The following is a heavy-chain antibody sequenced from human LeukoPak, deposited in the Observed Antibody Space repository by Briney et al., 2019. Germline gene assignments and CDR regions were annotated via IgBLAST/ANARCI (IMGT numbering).Heavy chain of an antibody. J-gene: IGHJ2*01. CDR3: AREPNEDWGSRFWFFVL. CDR1: VYTFTVYY. V-gene: IGHV1-2*02. CDR2: INPNRGGK. Sequence: ASVNVSCKASVYTFTVYYTHWVRHAPGQGLEWRGWINPNRGGKNYAQKLQGRDTMTRHTSISTAYMELSRQRSGDTGVYYCAREPNEDWGSRFWFFVLGARGTRVTVLS. D-gene: IGHD7-27*01.